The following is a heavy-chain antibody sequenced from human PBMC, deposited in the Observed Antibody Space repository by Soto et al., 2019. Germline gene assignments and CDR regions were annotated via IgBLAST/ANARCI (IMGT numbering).Heavy chain of an antibody. CDR3: AKDLLYSGSTYYFDY. V-gene: IGHV3-23*01. CDR2: ISGSGGST. CDR1: GFTFSSYA. J-gene: IGHJ4*02. D-gene: IGHD1-26*01. Sequence: ASLLLSCAASGFTFSSYAMSWVRQAPGKGLEWVSAISGSGGSTYYADSVKGRFTISRDNSKNTLYLQMNSLRAEDTAVYYCAKDLLYSGSTYYFDYWGQGTLVTAPQ.